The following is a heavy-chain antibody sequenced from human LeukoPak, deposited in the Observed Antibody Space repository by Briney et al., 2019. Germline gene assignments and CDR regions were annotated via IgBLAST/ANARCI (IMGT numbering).Heavy chain of an antibody. V-gene: IGHV3-23*01. Sequence: GGSLRLSCAASGFTFSSSAMSWVRQAPGKGLEWVSAISGSGDSTYYVDSVKGRFTLSRDNSKNTLYLQMNSLRAEDKAVYYCARAGYNWNYGIFDCWGQGTLVTVSS. CDR3: ARAGYNWNYGIFDC. J-gene: IGHJ4*02. CDR1: GFTFSSSA. D-gene: IGHD1-7*01. CDR2: ISGSGDST.